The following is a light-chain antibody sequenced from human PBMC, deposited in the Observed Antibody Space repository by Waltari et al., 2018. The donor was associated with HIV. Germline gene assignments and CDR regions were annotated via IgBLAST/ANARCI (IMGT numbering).Light chain of an antibody. CDR1: SSNIGAGYD. CDR3: QSYDSSLSSSV. J-gene: IGLJ3*02. V-gene: IGLV1-40*01. CDR2: TNI. Sequence: QSVLTQPPSVSGAPGQRVTISCAGSSSNIGAGYDVHWYQQLPGTAPKLLIHTNINRPAGVPYRFSGSKSGTLASLAITGLQAEDESDYYCQSYDSSLSSSVFGGGTKLTVL.